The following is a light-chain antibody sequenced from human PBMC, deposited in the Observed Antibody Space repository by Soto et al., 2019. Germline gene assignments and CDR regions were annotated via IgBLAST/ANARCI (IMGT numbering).Light chain of an antibody. CDR2: AAS. V-gene: IGKV1-39*01. Sequence: DIQMTQCPSSLSASVGDSVTITCRASQSIDNYLNLYKQKPGKAPNLLIYAASTLLSGVPSRFSGRGSGTHFTLTISSLQPEDFATYYCQQSYSSPETFGQGTKVEIK. CDR1: QSIDNY. J-gene: IGKJ1*01. CDR3: QQSYSSPET.